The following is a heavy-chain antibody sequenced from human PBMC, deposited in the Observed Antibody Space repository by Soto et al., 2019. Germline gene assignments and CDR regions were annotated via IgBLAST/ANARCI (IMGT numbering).Heavy chain of an antibody. CDR2: INHSGST. Sequence: SETLSLTCAVYGGSFSGYYWSWIRQPPGKGLEWIGEINHSGSTNYNPSLKSRVTISVDTSKNQFSLKLSSVTAADTAVYYCARGRIAAAGRGAWFDPWGQGTLVTVSS. J-gene: IGHJ5*02. CDR3: ARGRIAAAGRGAWFDP. CDR1: GGSFSGYY. D-gene: IGHD6-13*01. V-gene: IGHV4-34*01.